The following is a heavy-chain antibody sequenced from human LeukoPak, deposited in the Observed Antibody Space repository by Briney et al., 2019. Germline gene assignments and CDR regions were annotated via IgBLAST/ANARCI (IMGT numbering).Heavy chain of an antibody. J-gene: IGHJ4*02. Sequence: PGGSLRLSCAASGFTFSSYAMHWARQAPGKGLEWVADISYDGSNKYYADSVKGRCTISRDNSKNTLYLQMNSMRAEDTAVYYCAREQMQYYYDSSGYLNYWGQGTLVTVSS. CDR1: GFTFSSYA. CDR3: AREQMQYYYDSSGYLNY. D-gene: IGHD3-22*01. V-gene: IGHV3-30*14. CDR2: ISYDGSNK.